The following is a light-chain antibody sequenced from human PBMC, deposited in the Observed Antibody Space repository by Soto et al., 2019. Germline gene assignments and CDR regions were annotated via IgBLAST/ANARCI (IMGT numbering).Light chain of an antibody. Sequence: QSVLTQPPSASGTPGQRVTISCSGSNSNIGSNTVNWYQHLPGTAPKLLIYYDNLRPSGVPDRISGSKSGTSASLAISGLQSDDEADYYCAAWDDSLNGRVFGTGTKVTVL. CDR2: YDN. CDR3: AAWDDSLNGRV. CDR1: NSNIGSNT. J-gene: IGLJ1*01. V-gene: IGLV1-44*01.